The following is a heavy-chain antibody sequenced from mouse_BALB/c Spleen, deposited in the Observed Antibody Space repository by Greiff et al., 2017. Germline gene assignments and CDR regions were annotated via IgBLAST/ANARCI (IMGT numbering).Heavy chain of an antibody. Sequence: VQRVESGPGLVAPSQSLSITCTVSGFSLSSYGVHWVRQPPGKGLEWLGVIWAGGSTNYNSALMSRLSISKDNSKSHVFLRRNSLQTADTAMYYCARDPVVSGVDYWGQGTSVTVSS. CDR3: ARDPVVSGVDY. CDR2: IWAGGST. CDR1: GFSLSSYG. J-gene: IGHJ4*01. V-gene: IGHV2-9*02.